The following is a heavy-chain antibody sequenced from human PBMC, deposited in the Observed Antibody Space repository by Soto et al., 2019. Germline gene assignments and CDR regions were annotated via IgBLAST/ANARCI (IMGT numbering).Heavy chain of an antibody. D-gene: IGHD1-7*01. V-gene: IGHV3-30-3*01. J-gene: IGHJ4*02. CDR2: ISYDGSNK. CDR1: GFTFSSYA. CDR3: ARGGGGTTSSFDY. Sequence: PGGSLRLSCAASGFTFSSYAMHWVRQAPGKGLEWVAVISYDGSNKYYADSVKGRFTISRDNSKNTLYLQMNSLRAEDTAVYYCARGGGGTTSSFDYWGQGTLVTVSS.